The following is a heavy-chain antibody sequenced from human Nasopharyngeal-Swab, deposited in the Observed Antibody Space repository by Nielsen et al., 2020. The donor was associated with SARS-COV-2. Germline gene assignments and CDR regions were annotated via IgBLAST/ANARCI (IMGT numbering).Heavy chain of an antibody. J-gene: IGHJ4*02. CDR3: AKDGITGTTYYFDY. D-gene: IGHD1-7*01. CDR2: ISYDGSNK. CDR1: GYTFSSYG. Sequence: RGSLRLSCAASGYTFSSYGMHWVRQAPGKGLEWVAVISYDGSNKYYADSVKGRFTISRDNSKNTLYLQMNSLRAEDTAVYYCAKDGITGTTYYFDYWGQGTLVTVSS. V-gene: IGHV3-30*18.